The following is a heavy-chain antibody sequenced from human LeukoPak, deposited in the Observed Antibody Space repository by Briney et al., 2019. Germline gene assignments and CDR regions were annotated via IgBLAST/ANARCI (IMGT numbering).Heavy chain of an antibody. CDR3: ARDARRGSSGWYDWFDP. D-gene: IGHD6-19*01. CDR1: GFTFSSYA. CDR2: ISYDGSNK. Sequence: PGRSLRLSCAASGFTFSSYAMHWVRQAPGKGLEWVAVISYDGSNKYYADSVKGRFTISRDNSKSTLYLQMNSLRAEDTAVYCCARDARRGSSGWYDWFDPWGQGTLVTVSS. J-gene: IGHJ5*02. V-gene: IGHV3-30-3*01.